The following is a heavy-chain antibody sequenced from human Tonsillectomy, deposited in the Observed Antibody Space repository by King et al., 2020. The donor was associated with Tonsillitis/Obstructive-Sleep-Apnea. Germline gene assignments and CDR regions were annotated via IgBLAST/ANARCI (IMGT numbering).Heavy chain of an antibody. J-gene: IGHJ6*03. V-gene: IGHV4-34*01. CDR2: ISHSGST. Sequence: VQLQQWGAGLLKPSETLSLTCAVYGGSFSGYYWSWIRQPPGKGLEWIGEISHSGSTNYNPSLKSRVTISVDTSKNQFSLQLSSVTAADAAVYYCACASGTAVAGGYYYYMDVWGKGTPVTVSS. D-gene: IGHD6-19*01. CDR3: ACASGTAVAGGYYYYMDV. CDR1: GGSFSGYY.